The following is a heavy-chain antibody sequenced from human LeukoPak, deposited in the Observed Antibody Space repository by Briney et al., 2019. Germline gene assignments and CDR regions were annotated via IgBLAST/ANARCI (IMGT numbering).Heavy chain of an antibody. CDR3: ARDLRGIRGVGSNWFDP. CDR1: GDSISRGGYY. V-gene: IGHV4-31*03. J-gene: IGHJ5*02. D-gene: IGHD3-10*01. CDR2: IFYSGST. Sequence: SETLSLTCSVSGDSISRGGYYWSWIRQHPGTGLEWIGYIFYSGSTYYNPSLKSRLNIPVDTSKNQFSLMLTSVTAADTAVYYCARDLRGIRGVGSNWFDPWGQGTLVSVSS.